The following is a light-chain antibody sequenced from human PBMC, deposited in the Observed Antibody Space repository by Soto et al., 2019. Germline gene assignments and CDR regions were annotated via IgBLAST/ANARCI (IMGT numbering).Light chain of an antibody. V-gene: IGLV1-47*01. Sequence: QAVVTQPPSASGTPGQRVTISCSGSISNIGSNFIYWYQQLPGTAPKLLIYRNNERPSGVPDRFSGSKSGTSASLAISGLRSEDEADYHCAAWDDSLSGVVFGGGTKLTVI. CDR2: RNN. J-gene: IGLJ2*01. CDR3: AAWDDSLSGVV. CDR1: ISNIGSNF.